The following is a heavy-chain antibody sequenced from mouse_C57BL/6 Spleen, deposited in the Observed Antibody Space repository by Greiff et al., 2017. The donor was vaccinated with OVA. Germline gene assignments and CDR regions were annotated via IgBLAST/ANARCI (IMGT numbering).Heavy chain of an antibody. V-gene: IGHV5-17*01. CDR3: ARRDFYDYDVDY. CDR1: GFTFSDYG. D-gene: IGHD2-4*01. J-gene: IGHJ2*01. Sequence: EVMLVESGGGLVKPGGSLKLSCAASGFTFSDYGMHWVRQAPEKGLEWVAYISSGSSTIYYADTVKGRFTISRDNAKNTLFLQMTSLRSEDTAMYYCARRDFYDYDVDYWGQGTTLTVSS. CDR2: ISSGSSTI.